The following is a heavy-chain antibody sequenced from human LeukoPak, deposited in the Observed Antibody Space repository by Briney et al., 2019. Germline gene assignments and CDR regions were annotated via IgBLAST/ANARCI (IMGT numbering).Heavy chain of an antibody. J-gene: IGHJ4*02. D-gene: IGHD3-22*01. V-gene: IGHV3-7*01. CDR1: GFSFSDYW. Sequence: GGSLRLSCADSGFSFSDYWMSWVRQAPGKGLEWVANIKQDGSEKYYEGSVKGRFTISRDNAKELLYLQMNSLRVDDTAVYYCAYGNYYESSGSLFDYWRQGTLVTVSS. CDR3: AYGNYYESSGSLFDY. CDR2: IKQDGSEK.